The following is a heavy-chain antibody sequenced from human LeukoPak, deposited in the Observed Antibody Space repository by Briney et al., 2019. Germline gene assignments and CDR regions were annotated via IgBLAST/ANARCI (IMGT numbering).Heavy chain of an antibody. CDR2: ISNSAGST. Sequence: AGGSLRLSCAASGFTFNNYAMTWVRLAPGKGLEWVSGISNSAGSTYHADSVKGRFTISRDNFKNTLYLQMNSLRAEDTAVYYCAKGMNPLPSYDDYWGQGTLVTVSS. J-gene: IGHJ4*02. CDR1: GFTFNNYA. D-gene: IGHD3-3*01. V-gene: IGHV3-23*01. CDR3: AKGMNPLPSYDDY.